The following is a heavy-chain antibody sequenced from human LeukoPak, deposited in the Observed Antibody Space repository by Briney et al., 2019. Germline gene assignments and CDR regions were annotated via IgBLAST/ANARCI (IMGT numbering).Heavy chain of an antibody. CDR1: GFTFSSYS. J-gene: IGHJ4*02. D-gene: IGHD3-22*01. Sequence: GGSLRLSCAASGFTFSSYSMNWVRQAPGKGLEWVGRIKSKTDGGTTDYAAPVKGRFTISRDDSKNTLYLQMNSLKTEDTAVYYCTTARYYDSSGYYRDYWGQGTLVTVSS. CDR3: TTARYYDSSGYYRDY. CDR2: IKSKTDGGTT. V-gene: IGHV3-15*01.